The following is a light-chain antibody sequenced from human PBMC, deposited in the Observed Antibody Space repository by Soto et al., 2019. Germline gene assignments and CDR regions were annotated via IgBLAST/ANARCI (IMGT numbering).Light chain of an antibody. J-gene: IGLJ1*01. CDR3: YSFAGDFYV. CDR2: DVN. V-gene: IGLV2-11*01. CDR1: SSDVGGYNF. Sequence: QSVLTQPRSVSGSPGQSVTISCTGTSSDVGGYNFVSWYQHHPGKAPKLMLYDVNKRPSGVPGRFSGSKSGNTASLTISGLQADDEADYYCYSFAGDFYVFGTGTKLTVL.